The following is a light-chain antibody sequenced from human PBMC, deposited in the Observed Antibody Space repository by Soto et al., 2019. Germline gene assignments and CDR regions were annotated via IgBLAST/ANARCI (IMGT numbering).Light chain of an antibody. CDR1: SSNIAKNY. J-gene: IGLJ3*02. V-gene: IGLV1-47*01. CDR2: RDH. CDR3: AVWDDGLNGL. Sequence: QSALTQLPSASGAPGQEVTISCSGSSSNIAKNYVYWHQHVPGAAPKLLIYRDHQRPSGVPARFSASKSGTSASLAISGVRPEDEADYYCAVWDDGLNGLFGGGTKLTVL.